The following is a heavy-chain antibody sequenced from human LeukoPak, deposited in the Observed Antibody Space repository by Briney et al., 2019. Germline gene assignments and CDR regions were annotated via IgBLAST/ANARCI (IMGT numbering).Heavy chain of an antibody. D-gene: IGHD3-3*01. CDR2: MNPSSGNT. Sequence: ASVKVSCKASGYTFTSYDINWVRQATGQGLEWMGWMNPSSGNTGYAQKFQGRVTMTRNTSISTAYMELSSLRSEDTAVYYCARDPDRMYYDFWSGYYGYYFDYWGQGTLVTVSS. V-gene: IGHV1-8*01. CDR3: ARDPDRMYYDFWSGYYGYYFDY. CDR1: GYTFTSYD. J-gene: IGHJ4*02.